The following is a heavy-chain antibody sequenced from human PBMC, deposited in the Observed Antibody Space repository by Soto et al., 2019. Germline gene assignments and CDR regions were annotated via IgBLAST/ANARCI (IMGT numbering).Heavy chain of an antibody. Sequence: QAQLVESGGGLVQPGRSLRLSCAASGFTFRSYTMHWVRQAPGKGLEWMSLISHDGSIQNYADAVKGRFTISRDNSKNTLHLQMSSLRTEDTAVFYCVMLHGGSFSFDMWGQGTMVTVS. J-gene: IGHJ3*02. CDR1: GFTFRSYT. CDR3: VMLHGGSFSFDM. CDR2: ISHDGSIQ. D-gene: IGHD6-13*01. V-gene: IGHV3-30-3*01.